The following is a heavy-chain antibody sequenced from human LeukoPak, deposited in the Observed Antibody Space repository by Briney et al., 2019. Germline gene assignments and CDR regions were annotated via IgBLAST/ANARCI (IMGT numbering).Heavy chain of an antibody. J-gene: IGHJ4*02. Sequence: GGSLRLSCAVSGFNLNSCAMHWVRQAPGKGLEWVAVIRHDEANSFYADSVQGRFTISRDTSKKLLYLQMNSLRVEDTAVYYCAKEYTPSSPLGELDSWGQGTLVTVSS. D-gene: IGHD6-6*01. CDR3: AKEYTPSSPLGELDS. CDR1: GFNLNSCA. V-gene: IGHV3-30*02. CDR2: IRHDEANS.